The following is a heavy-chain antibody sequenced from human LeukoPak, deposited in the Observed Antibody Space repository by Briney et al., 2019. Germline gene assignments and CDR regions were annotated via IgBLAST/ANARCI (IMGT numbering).Heavy chain of an antibody. J-gene: IGHJ4*02. V-gene: IGHV3-15*01. CDR3: TTADGGSSGWYVHHY. CDR2: IKSKTDGGTT. Sequence: GGSLRLSCAASGFTFSNAWMSWVRQAPGKGLEWVGRIKSKTDGGTTDYAAPVKGRFTISRDDSKNTLYLQMNSLKTEDTAVYYCTTADGGSSGWYVHHYWGQGTLVTVSS. D-gene: IGHD6-19*01. CDR1: GFTFSNAW.